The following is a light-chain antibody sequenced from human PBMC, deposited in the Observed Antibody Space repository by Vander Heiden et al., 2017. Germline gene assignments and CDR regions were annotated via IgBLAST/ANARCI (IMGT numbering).Light chain of an antibody. J-gene: IGLJ3*02. V-gene: IGLV1-40*01. Sequence: QSVLTQPPSVSGAPGQRVTISCTGSTSNVGAGYDVHWYQQLPGTAPKLLIPGNNNRPSGVPDRFSASKSGTSASLAITGLQAEDEAEYYCQSYDNSLNSWVFGGGTKLTVL. CDR1: TSNVGAGYD. CDR3: QSYDNSLNSWV. CDR2: GNN.